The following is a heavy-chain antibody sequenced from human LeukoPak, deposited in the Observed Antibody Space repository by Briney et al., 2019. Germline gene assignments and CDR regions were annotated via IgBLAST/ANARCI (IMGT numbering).Heavy chain of an antibody. CDR3: ARARYVVLPAAIAREYWFDP. D-gene: IGHD2-2*02. Sequence: GASVKVSCKASGYTFTSYDINWVRQATGQGLEWMGWINPDNGNTGYAQKFQGRVTMTRNTSTSTAYMELSSLRSEDTAVYYCARARYVVLPAAIAREYWFDPWGQGTLVTVSS. J-gene: IGHJ5*02. V-gene: IGHV1-8*01. CDR2: INPDNGNT. CDR1: GYTFTSYD.